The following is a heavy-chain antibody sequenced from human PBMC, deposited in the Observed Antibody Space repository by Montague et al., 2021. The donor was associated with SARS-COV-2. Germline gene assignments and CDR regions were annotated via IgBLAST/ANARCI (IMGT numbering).Heavy chain of an antibody. V-gene: IGHV4-59*08. CDR3: ARQRNDDVLDY. J-gene: IGHJ4*02. CDR1: GGSMTNYY. Sequence: SETLSLTCTVSGGSMTNYYWSWIRQPPGKGLEWLAYIYYRGSTSYNPSLMSRVTISVDTSKKQFSLKLGSVTAADTAVYYCARQRNDDVLDYWGQGTLVTVSS. D-gene: IGHD1-1*01. CDR2: IYYRGST.